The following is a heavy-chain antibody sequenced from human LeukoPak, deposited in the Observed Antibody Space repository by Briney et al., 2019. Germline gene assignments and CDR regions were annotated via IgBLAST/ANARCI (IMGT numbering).Heavy chain of an antibody. Sequence: GGSLRLSCAASGFTFSAYAMHWVRQAPGGGLEWVALISYDGSNKYYADSVKGRFTISRDNSKNTLYLQMNSLRDEDTAVYYCARGGHSYGYYDAFDIWGQGTMVTVSS. CDR2: ISYDGSNK. CDR1: GFTFSAYA. J-gene: IGHJ3*02. CDR3: ARGGHSYGYYDAFDI. D-gene: IGHD5-18*01. V-gene: IGHV3-30*04.